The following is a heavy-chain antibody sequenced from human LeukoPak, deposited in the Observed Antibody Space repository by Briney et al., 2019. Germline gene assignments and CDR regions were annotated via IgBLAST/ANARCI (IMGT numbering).Heavy chain of an antibody. CDR1: GYSISSGYY. D-gene: IGHD3-10*01. Sequence: KPSETLSLTCAVSGYSISSGYYWGWIRQPPGKGLEWIGRIYHSGSTSYNPSLKSRVTISVDTSENQFSLKLSSVTAADTAVYYCATTLGTMVRGVIKGLGYWGQGTLVTVSS. J-gene: IGHJ4*02. V-gene: IGHV4-38-2*01. CDR3: ATTLGTMVRGVIKGLGY. CDR2: IYHSGST.